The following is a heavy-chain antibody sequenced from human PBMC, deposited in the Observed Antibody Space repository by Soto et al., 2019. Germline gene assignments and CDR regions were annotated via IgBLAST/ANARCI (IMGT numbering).Heavy chain of an antibody. CDR1: GGTFSNYP. CDR2: IIPIFGTV. Sequence: QVQLVQSGAEVKKPGSSVKVSCNASGGTFSNYPFTWVRQAPGQGLEWMGGIIPIFGTVTYAQKFQGRLTISADESTSTAYMEMSGLTSEDTAVYYCARPRTVAATKGYDYWGQGTLVTVSS. J-gene: IGHJ4*02. V-gene: IGHV1-69*01. CDR3: ARPRTVAATKGYDY. D-gene: IGHD6-25*01.